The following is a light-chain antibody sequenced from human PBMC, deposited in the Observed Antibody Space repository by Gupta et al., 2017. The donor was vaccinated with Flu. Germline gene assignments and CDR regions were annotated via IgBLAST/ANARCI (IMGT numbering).Light chain of an antibody. CDR1: SLRSYY. V-gene: IGLV3-19*01. Sequence: SSALTQDPAVSVALGQTVRITCQGDSLRSYYASWYQQKPGPAPVLVIYGKNNRPSGIPDRFSGSSSGNTASLTITGAQAEDEADYYCNSRDSSGNQLVFGGGTKLTVL. CDR2: GKN. J-gene: IGLJ3*02. CDR3: NSRDSSGNQLV.